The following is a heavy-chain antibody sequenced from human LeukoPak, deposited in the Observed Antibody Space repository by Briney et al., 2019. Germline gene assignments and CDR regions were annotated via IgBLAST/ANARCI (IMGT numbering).Heavy chain of an antibody. CDR3: ARQGLLTVQVSGFDI. J-gene: IGHJ3*02. V-gene: IGHV1-18*01. Sequence: ASVKVSCKASGYTFTSYGISWVRQAPGQGLEWMGRISGYNGNTDYAQKFQGRVTMTTDSSTNTAFMELRSLISDDTAVYYCARQGLLTVQVSGFDIWGQGATVTVSS. CDR1: GYTFTSYG. CDR2: ISGYNGNT. D-gene: IGHD3-9*01.